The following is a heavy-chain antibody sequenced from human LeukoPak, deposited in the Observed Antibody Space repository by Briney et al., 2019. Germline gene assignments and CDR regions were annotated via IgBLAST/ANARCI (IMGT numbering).Heavy chain of an antibody. J-gene: IGHJ4*02. Sequence: ASVKVSCKASGYTFTSYDINWVRQATGQGLEWMGWMNPNSGNTDYAQRFQGRVTTTRSTSINTAYMELSSLKSEDTAVYYCARGTRDCSSSSCYNYWGQGTLVTVS. CDR3: ARGTRDCSSSSCYNY. D-gene: IGHD2-2*02. CDR2: MNPNSGNT. CDR1: GYTFTSYD. V-gene: IGHV1-8*01.